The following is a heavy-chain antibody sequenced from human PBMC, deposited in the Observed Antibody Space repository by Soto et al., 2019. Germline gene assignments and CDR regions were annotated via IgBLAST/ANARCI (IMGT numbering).Heavy chain of an antibody. CDR3: ARDYYSFNSGDGFSMDV. Sequence: QVQLVESGGGVVQPGRSLRLSCAASGFTFSSYAMHWVRQAPGKGLAWVAVISYDGSNKYYADSVKGRFTISRDNSKHTLYLQMNSLRAEDTAVYDCARDYYSFNSGDGFSMDVWGQGTTVTVSS. V-gene: IGHV3-30-3*01. D-gene: IGHD5-12*01. J-gene: IGHJ6*02. CDR1: GFTFSSYA. CDR2: ISYDGSNK.